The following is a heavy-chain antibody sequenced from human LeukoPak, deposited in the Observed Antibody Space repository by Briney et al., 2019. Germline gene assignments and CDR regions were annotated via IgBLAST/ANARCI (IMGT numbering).Heavy chain of an antibody. J-gene: IGHJ4*02. V-gene: IGHV1-69*13. D-gene: IGHD3-10*01. CDR3: AGDYYGSGSYYNQEYYFDY. CDR2: IIPIFGTA. CDR1: GYTFTSYD. Sequence: ASVRVSCKASGYTFTSYDFSWVRQAPGQGLEWMGGIIPIFGTANYAQKFQGRVTITADESTSTAYMELSSLRSEDTAVYYCAGDYYGSGSYYNQEYYFDYWGQGTLVTVSS.